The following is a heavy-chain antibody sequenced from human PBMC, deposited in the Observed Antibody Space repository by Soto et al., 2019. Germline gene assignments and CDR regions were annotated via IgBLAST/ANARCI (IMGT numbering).Heavy chain of an antibody. V-gene: IGHV1-18*01. CDR3: AREDSSGWYFFDY. D-gene: IGHD6-19*01. Sequence: ASVKVSCKAAGYTFTIYGISWGRQAPGQGLEWMGWISAYNGNTNYAQKLQGRVTMTTDTSTSTAYMELRSLRSDDTAVYYCAREDSSGWYFFDYWGQGTLVTVSS. CDR1: GYTFTIYG. CDR2: ISAYNGNT. J-gene: IGHJ4*02.